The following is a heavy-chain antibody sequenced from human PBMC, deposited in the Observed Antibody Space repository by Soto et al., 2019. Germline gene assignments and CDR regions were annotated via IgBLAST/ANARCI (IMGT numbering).Heavy chain of an antibody. CDR1: GFTFSSYA. D-gene: IGHD2-15*01. CDR3: ANVGLHNPTDCSGGSCYPWFDP. CDR2: ISGSGGST. J-gene: IGHJ5*02. Sequence: GGSLRLSCAASGFTFSSYAMSWVRQAPGKGLEWVSAISGSGGSTYYADSVKGRFTISRDNSKNTLYLQMNSLRAEDTAVYYCANVGLHNPTDCSGGSCYPWFDPWGQGTLVTVSS. V-gene: IGHV3-23*01.